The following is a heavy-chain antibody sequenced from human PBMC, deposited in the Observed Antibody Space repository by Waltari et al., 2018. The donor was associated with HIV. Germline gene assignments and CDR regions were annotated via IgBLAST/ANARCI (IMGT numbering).Heavy chain of an antibody. J-gene: IGHJ4*02. V-gene: IGHV1-18*01. Sequence: QVQLVQSGAEVKKPGASVKVSCKASGYTFTSYGISWVRQAPGQGLEWMGGISSYNGNTNYAQKLQGRVTMTTDTSTRTVYMELRSLRSDDTAVYYCARDGTYYYDSSGYYYFDYWGQGTLVTVSS. D-gene: IGHD3-22*01. CDR3: ARDGTYYYDSSGYYYFDY. CDR1: GYTFTSYG. CDR2: ISSYNGNT.